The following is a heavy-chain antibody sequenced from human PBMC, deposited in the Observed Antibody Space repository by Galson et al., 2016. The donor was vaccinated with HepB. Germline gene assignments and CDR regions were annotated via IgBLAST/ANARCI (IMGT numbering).Heavy chain of an antibody. Sequence: QSGAEVKKPGESLKISCKGSGYSFTRYWIGWVRQMPGKGLEWMGIIYSGDSDTRYSPSFQGQVTISADKSISTAYVQWSSLKASDTAMYYCARHEGSSTDTFDIWGQGTMVTVSS. CDR1: GYSFTRYW. V-gene: IGHV5-51*01. J-gene: IGHJ3*02. CDR3: ARHEGSSTDTFDI. D-gene: IGHD2-2*01. CDR2: IYSGDSDT.